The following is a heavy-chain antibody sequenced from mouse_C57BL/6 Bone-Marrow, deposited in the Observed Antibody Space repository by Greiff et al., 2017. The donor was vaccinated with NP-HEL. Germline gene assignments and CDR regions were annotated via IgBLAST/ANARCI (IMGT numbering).Heavy chain of an antibody. CDR2: GQGLEWIG. J-gene: IGHJ4*01. V-gene: IGHV1-87*01. CDR3: SEDSAVYYCAYLLGDYYYAMDY. CDR1: YTFSRRVH. Sequence: QVQLQQSGPELARPWASVKISCQAFYTFSRRVHFAIRDTNYWMQRVKQRPGQGLEWIGASYPGNGDTSYNPKFKGKATLTADKSSSTAYLQHISLTSEDSAVYYCAYLLGDYYYAMDYWGQGTSVTVSS. D-gene: IGHD1-1*01.